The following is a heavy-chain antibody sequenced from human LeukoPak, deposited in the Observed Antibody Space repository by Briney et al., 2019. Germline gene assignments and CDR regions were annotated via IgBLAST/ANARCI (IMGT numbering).Heavy chain of an antibody. V-gene: IGHV3-30*02. J-gene: IGHJ4*02. CDR1: GFTFSSYG. CDR3: AKAKASHFDY. Sequence: GGSLRLSCAASGFTFSSYGMHWVRQAPGKGLEWVAFIRYDGSNKYYADSVKGRFTISRDNAKNSLYLQMNSLRAEDTALYYCAKAKASHFDYWGQGTLVTVSS. CDR2: IRYDGSNK.